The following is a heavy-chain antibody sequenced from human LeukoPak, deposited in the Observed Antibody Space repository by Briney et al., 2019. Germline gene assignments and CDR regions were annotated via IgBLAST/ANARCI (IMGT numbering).Heavy chain of an antibody. CDR2: ISAYNGNT. CDR1: GYTFTSYG. V-gene: IGHV1-18*01. Sequence: ASVKVSCKASGYTFTSYGISWVRQAPGQGLEWMGWISAYNGNTNYAQKLQGRVTMTTDTSTSTAYMELRSLRSDDTAVYYCAREVGSCYPLYYYYYMDVWGKGTTVTISS. D-gene: IGHD2-15*01. CDR3: AREVGSCYPLYYYYYMDV. J-gene: IGHJ6*03.